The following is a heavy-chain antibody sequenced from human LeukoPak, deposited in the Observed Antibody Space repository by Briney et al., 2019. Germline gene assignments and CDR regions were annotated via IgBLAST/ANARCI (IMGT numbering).Heavy chain of an antibody. V-gene: IGHV1-69*06. Sequence: SVKVSCKASGGTFSNDAITWVRQAPGQGLEWMGGIIPIFGTTNYAQKFQGRVTITADKSTSTAYMELSSLGAEDTAVYYCARDSDDYGVPYFDLWGRGTLVTVSS. D-gene: IGHD4-17*01. CDR1: GGTFSNDA. CDR2: IIPIFGTT. J-gene: IGHJ2*01. CDR3: ARDSDDYGVPYFDL.